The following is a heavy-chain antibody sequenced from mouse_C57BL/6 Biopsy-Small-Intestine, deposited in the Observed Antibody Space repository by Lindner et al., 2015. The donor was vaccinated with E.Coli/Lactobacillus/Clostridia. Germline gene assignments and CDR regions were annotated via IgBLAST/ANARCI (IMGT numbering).Heavy chain of an antibody. J-gene: IGHJ4*01. CDR3: ARDDGNYAMDY. D-gene: IGHD2-3*01. V-gene: IGHV5-4*01. CDR1: GFTFSNYA. Sequence: VQLQESWGGLVKPGGSLKLSCAASGFTFSNYAMSWVRQTPEKRLEWVATISDGGSYTYYPDNVKGRFTISRDKAKSNLYLQMSHLKSEDTAMYYCARDDGNYAMDYWGQGTSVTVSS. CDR2: ISDGGSYT.